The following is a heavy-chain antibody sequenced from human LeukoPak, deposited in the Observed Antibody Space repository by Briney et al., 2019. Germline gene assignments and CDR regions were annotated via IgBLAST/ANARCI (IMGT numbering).Heavy chain of an antibody. J-gene: IGHJ4*02. V-gene: IGHV4-39*07. Sequence: PSETLSLTCTVSGGSISSSSYYWGWIRQPPGKGLEWIGSIYYSGSTYYNPSLKSRVTISVDTSKNQFSLKLSSVTAADTAVYYCARSQAVAPFDYWGQGTLVTVSS. CDR3: ARSQAVAPFDY. D-gene: IGHD6-19*01. CDR2: IYYSGST. CDR1: GGSISSSSYY.